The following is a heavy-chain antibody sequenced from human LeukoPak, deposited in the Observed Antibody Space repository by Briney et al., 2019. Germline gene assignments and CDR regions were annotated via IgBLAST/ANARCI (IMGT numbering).Heavy chain of an antibody. D-gene: IGHD3-9*01. J-gene: IGHJ3*02. V-gene: IGHV3-23*01. CDR2: ISASGGST. CDR3: AKLDLGTFDI. Sequence: PGGSLRLSCAASGFTFSSYAMSWVRQAPGKGLEWVSAISASGGSTDYADSVKGRFTISRDNSKNTLYLQMNSLRAEDTAVYYCAKLDLGTFDIWGQGTMVTVSS. CDR1: GFTFSSYA.